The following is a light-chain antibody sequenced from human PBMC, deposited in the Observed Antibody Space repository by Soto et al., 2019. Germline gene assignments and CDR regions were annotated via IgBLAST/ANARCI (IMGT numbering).Light chain of an antibody. V-gene: IGLV2-14*01. CDR1: SSDGGGYNY. J-gene: IGLJ1*01. Sequence: QSALTQPASGSGSPGQSSAISCTGTSSDGGGYNYVSWYQQHPGKAPKLMVYDVSNRPSGVSNRFSGSKSGNTASLTISGLQAEDEADYYCSSYTSSSTYVFGTGTRSPS. CDR2: DVS. CDR3: SSYTSSSTYV.